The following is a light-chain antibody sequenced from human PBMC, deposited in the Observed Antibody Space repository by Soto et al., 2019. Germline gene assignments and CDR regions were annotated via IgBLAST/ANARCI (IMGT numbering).Light chain of an antibody. CDR2: GAS. V-gene: IGKV3-20*01. CDR3: QQYSSSPLT. Sequence: EIVLTQSPGTLSLSPGERATLSCRASQSVCSSYLAWYQQKPGQAPRLLIYGASSRATGIPDIFSGSGSGKDFTLTISRLEPEDFAVYYYQQYSSSPLTFGGGTKVEIK. CDR1: QSVCSSY. J-gene: IGKJ4*01.